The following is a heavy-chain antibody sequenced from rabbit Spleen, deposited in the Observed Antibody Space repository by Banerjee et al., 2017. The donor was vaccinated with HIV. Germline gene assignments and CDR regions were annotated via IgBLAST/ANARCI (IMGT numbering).Heavy chain of an antibody. J-gene: IGHJ3*01. Sequence: QEQLVESGGGLVQPTGSLTLTCKASGFSFGDRDVMCWVRQAPGKGLEWIACINAATGKPVYATWAKGRFTISRTSSTTVILRMTSLTAADRAAYFCARDLVGVIGWNFYLWGQGTLVTVS. V-gene: IGHV1S45*01. D-gene: IGHD1-1*01. CDR2: INAATGKP. CDR1: GFSFGDRDV. CDR3: ARDLVGVIGWNFYL.